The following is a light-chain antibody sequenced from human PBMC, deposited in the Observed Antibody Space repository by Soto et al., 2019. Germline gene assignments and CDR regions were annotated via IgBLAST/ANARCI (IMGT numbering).Light chain of an antibody. Sequence: DIQMTQSPSSLSASVGDRVTVTCRAGQSISRYLNWYQQRPGKAPKLLIYSASTLQTGVPSRFSGNGSGTDYTLTISSLRPEDFATYDCQQSYNGPFTFGPGTKVDI. CDR2: SAS. CDR3: QQSYNGPFT. CDR1: QSISRY. V-gene: IGKV1-39*01. J-gene: IGKJ3*01.